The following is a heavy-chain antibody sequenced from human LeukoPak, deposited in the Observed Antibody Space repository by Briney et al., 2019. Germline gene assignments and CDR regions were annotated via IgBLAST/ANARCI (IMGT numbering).Heavy chain of an antibody. CDR2: ISWNSRNT. CDR1: GFTFDDYA. CDR3: TKGRDGGSLSDASDV. V-gene: IGHV3-9*03. J-gene: IGHJ3*01. Sequence: QPGRSLRLSCAASGFTFDDYAMHWVRKAPGKGLEWVSGISWNSRNTGYADSVKGRFTISRDNAKNSLYLQMNSLRTEDMALYYCTKGRDGGSLSDASDVWGQGTTVIVSA. D-gene: IGHD2-15*01.